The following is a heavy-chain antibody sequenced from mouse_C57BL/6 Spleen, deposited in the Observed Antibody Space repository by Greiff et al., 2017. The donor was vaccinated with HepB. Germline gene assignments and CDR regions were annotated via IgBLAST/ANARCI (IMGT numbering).Heavy chain of an antibody. J-gene: IGHJ4*01. CDR3: ARPYYYGSSYPYAMDY. CDR1: GFTFSDYG. D-gene: IGHD1-1*01. CDR2: ISSGSSTI. V-gene: IGHV5-17*01. Sequence: EVQRVESGGGLVKPGGSLKLSCAASGFTFSDYGMHWVRQAPEKGLEWVAYISSGSSTIYYADTVKGRFTISRDNAKNTLFLQMTSLRSEDTAMYYCARPYYYGSSYPYAMDYWGQGTSVTVSS.